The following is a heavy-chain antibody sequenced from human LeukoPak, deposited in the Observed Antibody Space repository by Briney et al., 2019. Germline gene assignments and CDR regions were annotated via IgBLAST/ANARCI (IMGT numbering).Heavy chain of an antibody. CDR1: GGTFSSYT. J-gene: IGHJ3*02. V-gene: IGHV1-69*16. CDR3: ARARFSHDAFDI. Sequence: GSSVKVSCKASGGTFSSYTISWVRQAPGQGLEWMGRIIPILGIANYAQKFQGRVTITTDESTSTAYMELSSLRSEDTAVYYCARARFSHDAFDIWGQGTMVTVSS. D-gene: IGHD3-9*01. CDR2: IIPILGIA.